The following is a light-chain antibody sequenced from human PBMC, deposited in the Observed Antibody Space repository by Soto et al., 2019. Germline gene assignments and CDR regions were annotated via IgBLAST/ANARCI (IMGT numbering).Light chain of an antibody. Sequence: EIVMTHSPATLSVSPCERVSLSSSASQSVNSKLAWYQQKPGQAPRLLIYGASTRATGIPARFSGSGSGTEFTLTISSLQSEDFAVYFCQQYNNWPPITFGQGTRLEIK. V-gene: IGKV3-15*01. CDR2: GAS. CDR3: QQYNNWPPIT. CDR1: QSVNSK. J-gene: IGKJ5*01.